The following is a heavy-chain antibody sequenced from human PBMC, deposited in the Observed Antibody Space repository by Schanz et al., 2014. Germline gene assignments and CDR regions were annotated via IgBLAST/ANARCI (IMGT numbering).Heavy chain of an antibody. Sequence: VQLVQSGAEVKKPGSSVKVSCKLSGGTFSSYTISWMRQAPGQGLEWMGKIIPVLNIATYAQRFQGRVSITADTSTNTAYMELSSLTSEDTAVHYCARGRGCYDYWGQGTLXTVSS. CDR2: IIPVLNIA. V-gene: IGHV1-69*02. D-gene: IGHD2-21*01. CDR3: ARGRGCYDY. J-gene: IGHJ4*02. CDR1: GGTFSSYT.